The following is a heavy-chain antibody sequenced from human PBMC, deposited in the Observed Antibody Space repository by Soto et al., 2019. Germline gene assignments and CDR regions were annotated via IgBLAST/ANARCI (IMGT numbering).Heavy chain of an antibody. V-gene: IGHV4-61*01. Sequence: SETLSLTCTVSGGSVSSGSFYWSWIRQPPGKGLEWIGFVYHIGRTNYNPSLKSRVAISVDTSKNQFSLKLSSVTAADTAVYYCAAGYRNSILDPWGQGTPVTVS. D-gene: IGHD5-12*01. CDR3: AAGYRNSILDP. CDR1: GGSVSSGSFY. CDR2: VYHIGRT. J-gene: IGHJ5*02.